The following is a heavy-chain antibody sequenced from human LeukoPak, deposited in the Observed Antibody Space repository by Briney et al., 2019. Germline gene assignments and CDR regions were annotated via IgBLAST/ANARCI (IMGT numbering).Heavy chain of an antibody. CDR3: ARGADHGGSYYPD. CDR2: MKTDGTRI. CDR1: GFRFSNSW. J-gene: IGHJ4*02. V-gene: IGHV3-74*01. Sequence: PGGSLRLSSAASGFRFSNSWMYWVRQGPGKGPVWVSRMKTDGTRIEYADSVKGRFTISRDNAKNTLFLQMSSLRVEDTAVYYCARGADHGGSYYPDWGQGTRVTVSS. D-gene: IGHD3-10*01.